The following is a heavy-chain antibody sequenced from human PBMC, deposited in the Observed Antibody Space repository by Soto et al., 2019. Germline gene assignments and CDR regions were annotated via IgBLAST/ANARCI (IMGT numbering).Heavy chain of an antibody. CDR1: GFTFSTYA. Sequence: EVQLLESGGGLVQPGGSLRLSCAASGFTFSTYAMSWVRQAPGKGLEWVSTISGSGGDTYYADSVKGRFTISRDNSKNQLDLPMSNPRVEDTAVFYCSRKLGGSYIFLDLWGRGTLVTVSS. CDR3: SRKLGGSYIFLDL. V-gene: IGHV3-23*01. J-gene: IGHJ2*01. D-gene: IGHD2-21*01. CDR2: ISGSGGDT.